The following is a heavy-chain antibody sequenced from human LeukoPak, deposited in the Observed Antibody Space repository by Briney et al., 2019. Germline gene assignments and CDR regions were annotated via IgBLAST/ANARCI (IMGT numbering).Heavy chain of an antibody. CDR2: INLGGST. CDR1: GGSFDGCS. J-gene: IGHJ4*02. Sequence: PSETLSLTCATSGGSFDGCSWSWIRQSPGEGLEWIGEINLGGSTNYNPSLKSRVTMTIDTSKREVFLKLTSVTAADTSIYFCATSTKAVRPDSWDSWGQGTLVSVSS. V-gene: IGHV4-34*01. CDR3: ATSTKAVRPDSWDS. D-gene: IGHD6-6*01.